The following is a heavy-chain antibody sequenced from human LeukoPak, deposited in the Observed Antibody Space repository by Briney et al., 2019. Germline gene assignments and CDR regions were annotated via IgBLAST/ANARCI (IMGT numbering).Heavy chain of an antibody. V-gene: IGHV4-39*07. CDR3: ASSSGDYYYYMDV. D-gene: IGHD5-18*01. Sequence: SETLSLTCTVSGGSIGSTRYYWGWIRQPPGKGLEWIGSIYYSGSTYYNPSLKSRVTISVDTSKNQFSLKLSSVTAADTAVYYCASSSGDYYYYMDVWGKGTTVTVSS. J-gene: IGHJ6*03. CDR2: IYYSGST. CDR1: GGSIGSTRYY.